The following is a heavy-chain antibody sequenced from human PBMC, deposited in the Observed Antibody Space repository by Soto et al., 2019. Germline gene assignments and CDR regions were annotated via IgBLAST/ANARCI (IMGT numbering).Heavy chain of an antibody. Sequence: PSETLSLTCTVSGGSISSSSYYWGWIRQPPGKGLEWMGSIYYSGSTYYNPSLKSRVTISVDTSKNQFSLKLSSVTAADTAVYYCARHAESIRGVIIFNWFDPWGQGTLVTVSS. CDR3: ARHAESIRGVIIFNWFDP. CDR2: IYYSGST. V-gene: IGHV4-39*01. CDR1: GGSISSSSYY. J-gene: IGHJ5*02. D-gene: IGHD3-10*01.